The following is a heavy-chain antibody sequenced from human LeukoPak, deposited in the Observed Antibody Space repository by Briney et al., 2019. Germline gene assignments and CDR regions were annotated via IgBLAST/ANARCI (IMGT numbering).Heavy chain of an antibody. J-gene: IGHJ4*02. CDR2: IYYSGST. V-gene: IGHV4-31*03. CDR3: ARHGSDAHYFDY. CDR1: GDSISSGAYY. Sequence: PSETLSLTCSVSGDSISSGAYYWSWIRQHPGKGLEWIGYIYYSGSTYYNPSLKSRLSISVDTSNSQFSLKLSSVTAADTAVYYCARHGSDAHYFDYGGLGTLVTVSS. D-gene: IGHD6-19*01.